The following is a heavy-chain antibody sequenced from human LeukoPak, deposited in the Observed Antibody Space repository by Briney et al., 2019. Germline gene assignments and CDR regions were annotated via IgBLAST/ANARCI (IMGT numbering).Heavy chain of an antibody. CDR3: APLSGSYFGDDAFDI. V-gene: IGHV3-48*03. J-gene: IGHJ3*02. CDR2: ISSSGSTI. CDR1: GFSFNSFE. D-gene: IGHD1-26*01. Sequence: GGSLRLSCAASGFSFNSFEMSWVRQAPGKGLEWVSYISSSGSTIYYADSVKGRFTISRDNAKNSLYLQMNSLRAEDTAVYYCAPLSGSYFGDDAFDIWGQGTMVTVSS.